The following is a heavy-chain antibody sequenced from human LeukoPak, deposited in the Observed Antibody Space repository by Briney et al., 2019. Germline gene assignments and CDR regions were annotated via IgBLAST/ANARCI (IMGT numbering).Heavy chain of an antibody. CDR3: AKNSGTPAYYDFWSGYYNLGMDV. CDR1: GFTFSSYA. D-gene: IGHD3-3*01. CDR2: ISGSGGST. J-gene: IGHJ6*02. Sequence: PGGSLRLSCAASGFTFSSYAMSWVRQAPGKGLEWVSAISGSGGSTYYADSVKSRFTISRDNSKNTLYLQMNSLRAEDTAVYYCAKNSGTPAYYDFWSGYYNLGMDVWGQGTTVTVSS. V-gene: IGHV3-23*01.